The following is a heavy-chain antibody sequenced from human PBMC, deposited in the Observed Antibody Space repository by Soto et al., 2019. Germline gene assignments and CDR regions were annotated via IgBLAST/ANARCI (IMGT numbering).Heavy chain of an antibody. J-gene: IGHJ3*02. CDR3: ARASQTKYSSGLAAFDI. D-gene: IGHD6-19*01. V-gene: IGHV3-13*01. CDR2: IGTAGDT. Sequence: GGSLRLSCAASGFTFSSYDMHWVRQATGKGLEWVSAIGTAGDTYYPGSVKGRFTISRENAKNSLYLQMNSLRAGDTAVYYCARASQTKYSSGLAAFDIWGQGTMVTVSS. CDR1: GFTFSSYD.